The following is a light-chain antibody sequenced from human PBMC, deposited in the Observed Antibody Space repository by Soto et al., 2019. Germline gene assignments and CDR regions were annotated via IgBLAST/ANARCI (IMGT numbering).Light chain of an antibody. CDR3: CSYAGSNTFV. CDR2: EVT. V-gene: IGLV2-23*02. CDR1: SSDVGSYNL. J-gene: IGLJ1*01. Sequence: QSVLTQPASVSGSPGQSITISCTGTSSDVGSYNLVSWYQQHPGKAPKLIIYEVTKRPSGVSNRFSGPKSGNTASLTISGLQAEDEADYHCCSYAGSNTFVFGTGTKVTVL.